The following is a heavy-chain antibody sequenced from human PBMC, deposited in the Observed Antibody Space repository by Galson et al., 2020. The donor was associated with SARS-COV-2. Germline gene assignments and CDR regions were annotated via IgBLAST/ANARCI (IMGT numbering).Heavy chain of an antibody. D-gene: IGHD5-12*01. V-gene: IGHV4-39*01. J-gene: IGHJ4*02. Sequence: SETLSLTCSVSGGSIISSSYYWGWIRQPPGKGLQWIGSIYESGSTYANPSLQSRVTIFVDTSKNEISLKLSSVTAADTAVYYCVHQKDIVASTYFLSWGQGSLVTV. CDR2: IYESGST. CDR1: GGSIISSSYY. CDR3: VHQKDIVASTYFLS.